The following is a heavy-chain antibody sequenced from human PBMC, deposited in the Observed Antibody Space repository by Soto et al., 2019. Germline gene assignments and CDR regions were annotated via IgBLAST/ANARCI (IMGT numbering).Heavy chain of an antibody. V-gene: IGHV3-23*01. Sequence: SLRLSCAASGFTFSSYAMSWVRQAPGKGLEWVSAISGSGGSTYYADSVKGRFTISRDNSKNTLYLQMNSLRAEDTAVYYCARDHANYDFWSGYYYYYGMDVWGQGTTVTVSS. CDR1: GFTFSSYA. CDR3: ARDHANYDFWSGYYYYYGMDV. J-gene: IGHJ6*02. D-gene: IGHD3-3*01. CDR2: ISGSGGST.